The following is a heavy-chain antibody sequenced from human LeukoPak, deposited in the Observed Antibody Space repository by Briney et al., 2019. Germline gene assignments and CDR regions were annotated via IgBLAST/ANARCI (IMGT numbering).Heavy chain of an antibody. CDR3: ARETSQKGAHYMDV. V-gene: IGHV4-59*01. CDR2: IYYSGST. CDR1: GGSISSYY. Sequence: SETLSLTCTVSGGSISSYYWSWIRQPPGKGLEWIRHIYYSGSTNYNPSLKSRVTISVDTSKNQFSLKLSSVTAADTAVYYCARETSQKGAHYMDVWGKGTTVTISS. D-gene: IGHD3-16*01. J-gene: IGHJ6*03.